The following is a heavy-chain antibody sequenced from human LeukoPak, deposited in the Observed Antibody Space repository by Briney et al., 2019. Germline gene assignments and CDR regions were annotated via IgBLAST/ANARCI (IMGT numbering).Heavy chain of an antibody. J-gene: IGHJ4*02. D-gene: IGHD3-22*01. CDR1: GFTFSSYA. Sequence: GGSLRLSCAASGFTFSSYAMSWVRQAPGKGREWSSAISGSGGSTYYADSVKGRFTISRDNSKNTLYLQMNSLRAEDTAVYYCAKALYYYDSSGLTDYWGQGTLVTVSS. CDR2: ISGSGGST. V-gene: IGHV3-23*01. CDR3: AKALYYYDSSGLTDY.